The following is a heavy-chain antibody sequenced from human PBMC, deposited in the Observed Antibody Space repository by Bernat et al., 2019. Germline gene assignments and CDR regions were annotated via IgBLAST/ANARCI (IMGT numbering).Heavy chain of an antibody. Sequence: QVQLVESGGGVVQPGRSLRLSCAASGFTFSSYGMHWVPQAPGKGLEWVAVISYDGSNKYYADSVKGRFTISRDNSKNTLYLQMNSLRAEDTAVYYCAKEGQGEIAAAGHYYYGMDVWGQGTTVTVSS. D-gene: IGHD6-13*01. J-gene: IGHJ6*02. CDR3: AKEGQGEIAAAGHYYYGMDV. CDR1: GFTFSSYG. V-gene: IGHV3-30*18. CDR2: ISYDGSNK.